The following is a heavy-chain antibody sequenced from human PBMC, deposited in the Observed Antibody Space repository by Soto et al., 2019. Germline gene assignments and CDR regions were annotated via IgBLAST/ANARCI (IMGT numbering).Heavy chain of an antibody. V-gene: IGHV6-1*01. Sequence: SQTLSLTCALSGDSVSSNTASWNWIRQSPSRGLEWLGRTYFRSKWYNDYAVSVKSRIIINPDTSNNQFSLQLNSVTPEDTAVYFCAKGDNLGPKTGYAFDPWGQG. CDR2: TYFRSKWYN. CDR3: AKGDNLGPKTGYAFDP. J-gene: IGHJ5*02. D-gene: IGHD5-12*01. CDR1: GDSVSSNTAS.